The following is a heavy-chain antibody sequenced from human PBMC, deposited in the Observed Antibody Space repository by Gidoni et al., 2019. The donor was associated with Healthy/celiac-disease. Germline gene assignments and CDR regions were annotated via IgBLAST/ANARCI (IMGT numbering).Heavy chain of an antibody. D-gene: IGHD6-19*01. CDR2: IDWDDDK. Sequence: QFTLSESGPALVKPTQTLTLTCPFPGFSLTTSGLCVSWIRQPPGKALEWLALIDWDDDKYYSTSLKTRLTIYKDTSKNQVVLTMTNMDPVDTATYYCARTLIAVAGTTDFDYWGQGTLVTVSS. V-gene: IGHV2-70*01. J-gene: IGHJ4*02. CDR3: ARTLIAVAGTTDFDY. CDR1: GFSLTTSGLC.